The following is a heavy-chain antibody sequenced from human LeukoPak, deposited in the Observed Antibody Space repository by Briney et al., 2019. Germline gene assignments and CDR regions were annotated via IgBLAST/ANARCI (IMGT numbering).Heavy chain of an antibody. V-gene: IGHV4-59*12. J-gene: IGHJ5*02. Sequence: SETLSLTCTVSGGSISSYYWSWIRQPPGKGLEWIGYIYHSGSTYYNPSLKSRVTISVDRSKNQFSLKLSSVTAADTAVYYCARGRSTDWFDPWGQGTLVTVSS. CDR1: GGSISSYY. CDR3: ARGRSTDWFDP. CDR2: IYHSGST.